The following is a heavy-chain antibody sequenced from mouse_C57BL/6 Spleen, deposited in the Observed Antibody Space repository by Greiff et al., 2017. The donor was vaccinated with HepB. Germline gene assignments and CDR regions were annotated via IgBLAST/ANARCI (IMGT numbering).Heavy chain of an antibody. CDR1: GYSITSGYY. Sequence: EVKLMESGPGLVKPSQSLSLTCSVTGYSITSGYYWNWIRQFPGNKLEWMGYISYDGSNNYNPSLKNRISITRDTSKNQFFLKLNSVTTEDTATYYCARRRRGNYYAMDYWGQGTSVTVSS. CDR3: ARRRRGNYYAMDY. J-gene: IGHJ4*01. D-gene: IGHD2-12*01. V-gene: IGHV3-6*01. CDR2: ISYDGSN.